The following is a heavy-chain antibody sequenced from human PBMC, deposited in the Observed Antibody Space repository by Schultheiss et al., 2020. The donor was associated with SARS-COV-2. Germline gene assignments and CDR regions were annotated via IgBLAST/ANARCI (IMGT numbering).Heavy chain of an antibody. V-gene: IGHV3-7*01. CDR2: IKQDGSEK. Sequence: GESLKISCAASGFTFSSYWMHWVRQAPGKGLEWVANIKQDGSEKYYVDSVKGRFTISRDNSKNTLYLQMNSLRAEDTAVYYCARDEDGYSYGDYWGQGTLVTVSS. CDR1: GFTFSSYW. CDR3: ARDEDGYSYGDY. J-gene: IGHJ4*02. D-gene: IGHD5-18*01.